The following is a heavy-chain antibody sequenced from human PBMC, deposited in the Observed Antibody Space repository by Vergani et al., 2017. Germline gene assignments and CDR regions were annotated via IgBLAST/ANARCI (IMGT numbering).Heavy chain of an antibody. Sequence: EVQLVESGGGLVKPGGSLRLSCAASGFTFSSYSMNWVRQAPGKGLEWVSSISSSSSYIYYADSVKGRFTISRDNAKNSLYLQMNSLRAENTAVYYCARGTRISIWYRSKILNWFDPWGQGTLVTVSS. CDR1: GFTFSSYS. V-gene: IGHV3-21*01. CDR3: ARGTRISIWYRSKILNWFDP. D-gene: IGHD6-13*01. CDR2: ISSSSSYI. J-gene: IGHJ5*02.